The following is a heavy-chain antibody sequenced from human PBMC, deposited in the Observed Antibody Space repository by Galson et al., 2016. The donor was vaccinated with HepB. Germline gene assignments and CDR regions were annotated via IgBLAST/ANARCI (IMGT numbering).Heavy chain of an antibody. D-gene: IGHD3-3*01. Sequence: SLRLSCAASGFTFNHTWMSWVRQAPGKGLEWVGRIKSKDDGGTSDYVAAVEGRFSISRDASKNTLYLEMKSLKTEDTAVYYCTTGAYYDPFDYWGQGTLVTVSS. CDR3: TTGAYYDPFDY. CDR2: IKSKDDGGTS. J-gene: IGHJ4*02. CDR1: GFTFNHTW. V-gene: IGHV3-15*01.